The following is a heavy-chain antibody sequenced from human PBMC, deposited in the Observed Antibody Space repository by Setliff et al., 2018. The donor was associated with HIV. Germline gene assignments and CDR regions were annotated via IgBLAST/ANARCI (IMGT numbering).Heavy chain of an antibody. Sequence: ASVKVSCKTSGYTFTDYYLHWVRQAPGQGLEWMGIINPSGGDTSYAQKFQGRVTMTRDTSTSTVSMELSSLRSEDTAAYDCASSSYYDVNSPFDYWGQGTRVTVSS. V-gene: IGHV1-46*01. CDR3: ASSSYYDVNSPFDY. D-gene: IGHD3-16*01. CDR2: INPSGGDT. CDR1: GYTFTDYY. J-gene: IGHJ4*02.